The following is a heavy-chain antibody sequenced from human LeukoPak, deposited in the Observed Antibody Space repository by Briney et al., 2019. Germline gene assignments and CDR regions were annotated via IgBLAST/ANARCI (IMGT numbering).Heavy chain of an antibody. CDR1: GGSISTYY. CDR2: IYYSGST. CDR3: ARTSSSWGDAFDI. Sequence: PSETLSLTCSVSGGSISTYYWSWIRQPPGKGLEWIGYIYYSGSTDYNPSHKSRVTMSVDTSKNQFSLRLSSVTAADTAIYLCARTSSSWGDAFDIWGQGTMVTISS. D-gene: IGHD6-13*01. V-gene: IGHV4-59*08. J-gene: IGHJ3*02.